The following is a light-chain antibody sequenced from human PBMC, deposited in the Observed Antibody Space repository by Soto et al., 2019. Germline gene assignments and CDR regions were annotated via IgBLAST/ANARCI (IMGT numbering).Light chain of an antibody. CDR2: GAS. CDR3: QQYNRWFSIT. CDR1: QDISNK. J-gene: IGKJ5*01. Sequence: TQSPATLSVSPGERVTLSCRASQDISNKLACYQQKPGQAPRLLIYGASLRATGIPGRFTGSGSGTEFALTISSLQSEDLATYYCQQYNRWFSITFGQGTRLEIK. V-gene: IGKV3-15*01.